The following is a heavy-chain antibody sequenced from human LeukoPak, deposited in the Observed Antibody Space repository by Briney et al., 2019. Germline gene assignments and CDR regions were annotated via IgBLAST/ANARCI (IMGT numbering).Heavy chain of an antibody. V-gene: IGHV4-34*01. CDR1: GGSFSGYY. Sequence: SETLSLTCAVYGGSFSGYYWSWIRQPPGKGLEWIGEIHHSGSTNYNPSLKSRVTISVDTSKNQFSLKLSSVTAADTAVYYCARGGYYDSSGYLIDPWGQGTLVTVSS. CDR2: IHHSGST. CDR3: ARGGYYDSSGYLIDP. D-gene: IGHD3-22*01. J-gene: IGHJ5*02.